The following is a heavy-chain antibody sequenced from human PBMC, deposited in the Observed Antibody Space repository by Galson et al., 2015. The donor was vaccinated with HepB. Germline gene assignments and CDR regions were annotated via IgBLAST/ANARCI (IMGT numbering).Heavy chain of an antibody. CDR2: ISGSDSGT. Sequence: SLRLSCAASGFTFTNYAMNWVRQAPGKGLEWVSAISGSDSGTYYADSVKGRFTISRDNSKNTLYLQMNSLRAEDTAVYYCARDRFRVVVAYLPHGFDIWGQGTMVAVSS. CDR3: ARDRFRVVVAYLPHGFDI. D-gene: IGHD2-21*01. CDR1: GFTFTNYA. V-gene: IGHV3-23*01. J-gene: IGHJ3*02.